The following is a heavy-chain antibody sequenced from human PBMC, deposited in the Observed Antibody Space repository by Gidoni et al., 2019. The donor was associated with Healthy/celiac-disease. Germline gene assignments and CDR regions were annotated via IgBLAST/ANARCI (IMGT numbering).Heavy chain of an antibody. CDR2: IYYSGST. Sequence: QVQLQESGPGLVKPSETLSLTCTVSGGSICSYYWSWIRQPPGKGLEWIGYIYYSGSTNYNPSLKSRVTISVDTSKNQFSRKLSSVTAADTAVYYCARHNGIIRGQWLVPNWFDPWGQGTLVTVSS. J-gene: IGHJ5*02. D-gene: IGHD6-19*01. CDR1: GGSICSYY. V-gene: IGHV4-59*08. CDR3: ARHNGIIRGQWLVPNWFDP.